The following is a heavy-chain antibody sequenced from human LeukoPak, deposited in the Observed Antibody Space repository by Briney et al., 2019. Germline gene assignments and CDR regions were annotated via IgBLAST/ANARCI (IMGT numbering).Heavy chain of an antibody. Sequence: ASVKVSCKASGYTFTSYDINWVQQATGQGLEWMGWMNPNSGNTGYAQKFQGRVTITRNTSISTAYMELSSLRSEDTAVYYCATTLNDFWSGYYAHERYYFDCWGQGTLVTVSS. CDR3: ATTLNDFWSGYYAHERYYFDC. J-gene: IGHJ4*02. D-gene: IGHD3-3*01. CDR1: GYTFTSYD. V-gene: IGHV1-8*03. CDR2: MNPNSGNT.